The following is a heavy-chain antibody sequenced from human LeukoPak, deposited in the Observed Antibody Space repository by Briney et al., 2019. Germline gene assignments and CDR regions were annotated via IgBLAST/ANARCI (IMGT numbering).Heavy chain of an antibody. CDR1: GYSFTSYW. J-gene: IGHJ3*02. CDR2: IYPGDSDT. D-gene: IGHD6-19*01. CDR3: ARDPSEADDAFDI. V-gene: IGHV5-51*01. Sequence: GESLKISCKGSGYSFTSYWIGWVRQMPGKGLEWMGIIYPGDSDTRYSPSFQGQVTISADKSISTAYLQWSSLKASDTAMYYCARDPSEADDAFDIWGQGTMVTVSS.